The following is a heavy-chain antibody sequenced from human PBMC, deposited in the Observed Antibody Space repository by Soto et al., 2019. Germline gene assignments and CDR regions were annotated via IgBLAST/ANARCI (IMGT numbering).Heavy chain of an antibody. CDR3: ARTHGELGGSGSNEY. D-gene: IGHD3-10*01. CDR2: ISNYNGNT. CDR1: GYTFTAYG. Sequence: QVQLVQSGTEMKKPGASVKVSCKASGYTFTAYGITWVRQAPGQGLEWMGWISNYNGNTNYAQRLQGRVTMNTDTSTTTAYMELRSLRSDDTAVYYCARTHGELGGSGSNEYWGQGTLVTVSS. J-gene: IGHJ4*02. V-gene: IGHV1-18*01.